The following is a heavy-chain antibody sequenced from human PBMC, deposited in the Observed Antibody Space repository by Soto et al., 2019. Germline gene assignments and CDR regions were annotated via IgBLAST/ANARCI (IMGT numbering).Heavy chain of an antibody. D-gene: IGHD1-26*01. J-gene: IGHJ4*02. Sequence: QVQLVESGGGVVQPGRSLRLSCAASGFTFSSYAMHWVRQAPGKGLEWVAVISYDGSNKYYADSVKGRFTISRDNSKNTLYLQMNSLRAEDTAVYYCARGGAWELPGALDYWGQGTLVTVSS. CDR1: GFTFSSYA. CDR3: ARGGAWELPGALDY. CDR2: ISYDGSNK. V-gene: IGHV3-30-3*01.